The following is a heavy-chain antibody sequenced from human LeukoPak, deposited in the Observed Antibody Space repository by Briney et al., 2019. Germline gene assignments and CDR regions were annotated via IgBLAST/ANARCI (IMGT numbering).Heavy chain of an antibody. J-gene: IGHJ6*04. V-gene: IGHV1-2*04. CDR2: INPNSGGT. CDR3: ARGALGYYYYYGMDV. Sequence: ASVKVSCKASGYTFTGYYMHWMRQAPGQGLEWMGWINPNSGGTNYAQKFQGWVTMTRDTSISTAYMELSRLRSDDTAVYYCARGALGYYYYYGMDVWGKGTTVTVSS. CDR1: GYTFTGYY.